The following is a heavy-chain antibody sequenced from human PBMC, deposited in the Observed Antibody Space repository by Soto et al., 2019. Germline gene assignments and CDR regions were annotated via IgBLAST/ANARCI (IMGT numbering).Heavy chain of an antibody. D-gene: IGHD3-10*01. CDR1: GITFSTYE. J-gene: IGHJ4*01. CDR2: ISSSGRTK. V-gene: IGHV3-48*03. CDR3: TRELISAYYFDY. Sequence: GGSLRLSCVASGITFSTYEVNWVRQAPGKGLEWVSYISSSGRTKYYADSVKGRFTISRDDAKNSVYLQMNSLRAEDAALYYCTRELISAYYFDYRGQGTLVTVSS.